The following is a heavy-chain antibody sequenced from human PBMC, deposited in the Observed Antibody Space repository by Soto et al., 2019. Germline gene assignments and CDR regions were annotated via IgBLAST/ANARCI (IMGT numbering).Heavy chain of an antibody. CDR2: IIPIFGTA. V-gene: IGHV1-69*13. J-gene: IGHJ6*02. Sequence: SVKVSCKASGGTFSSYAISWVRQAPGQGLEWMGGIIPIFGTANYAQKFQGRVTITADESTSTAYMELSSLRSEDTAVYCCANRGGYRTLGYYYGMDVWGQGTTVTVSS. CDR1: GGTFSSYA. D-gene: IGHD5-12*01. CDR3: ANRGGYRTLGYYYGMDV.